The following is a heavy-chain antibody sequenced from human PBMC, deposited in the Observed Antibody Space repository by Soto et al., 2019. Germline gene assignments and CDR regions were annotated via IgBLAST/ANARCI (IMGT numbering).Heavy chain of an antibody. V-gene: IGHV3-30-3*01. CDR3: ARDYYRFNSGYGFSMDV. Sequence: QVQLVESGGGVVQPGRSLRLSCAASGFTFSSYAMHWVRQAPGKGLEWVPVISYDGSNKSYADSVKGRFTISRDNSKNTLYLQMNSLRAEDTAVYYCARDYYRFNSGYGFSMDVWGQGTTVTVSS. J-gene: IGHJ6*02. CDR2: ISYDGSNK. CDR1: GFTFSSYA. D-gene: IGHD5-12*01.